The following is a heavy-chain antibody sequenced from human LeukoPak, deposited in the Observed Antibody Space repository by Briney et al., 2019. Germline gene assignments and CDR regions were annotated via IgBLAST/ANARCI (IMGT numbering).Heavy chain of an antibody. CDR3: ARTMVTAISKGPAVLDY. CDR1: GGSISSNSHY. D-gene: IGHD2-21*02. J-gene: IGHJ4*02. V-gene: IGHV4-39*07. Sequence: SETLSLTCTVSGGSISSNSHYWGWIRQPPGKGLEWIGNIYYSGSTYYNPSLKSRIIISVDTSKNQFSLKLSSVTAADTAVYYCARTMVTAISKGPAVLDYWGQGTLVTVSS. CDR2: IYYSGST.